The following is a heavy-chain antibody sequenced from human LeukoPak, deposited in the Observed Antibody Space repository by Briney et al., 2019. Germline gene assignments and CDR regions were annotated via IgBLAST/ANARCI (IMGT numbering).Heavy chain of an antibody. Sequence: PLATVKISCKVSGYTFTDYYMHWVHQAPGKGLEWMGLVDPEDGETIYAEKFQGRVTITADTSTDTAYMELSSLRSEDTAVYYCATPSWGWSKNWYFDLWGRGTLVTVSS. CDR1: GYTFTDYY. CDR3: ATPSWGWSKNWYFDL. D-gene: IGHD3-3*01. V-gene: IGHV1-69-2*01. CDR2: VDPEDGET. J-gene: IGHJ2*01.